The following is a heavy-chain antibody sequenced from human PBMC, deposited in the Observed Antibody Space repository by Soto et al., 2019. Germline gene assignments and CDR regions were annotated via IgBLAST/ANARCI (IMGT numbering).Heavy chain of an antibody. D-gene: IGHD3-22*01. CDR2: MNPNSGNT. CDR1: GYTFTSYY. CDR3: ARGWESDSSGYYYYGMDV. J-gene: IGHJ6*02. Sequence: RASVKVSCKASGYTFTSYYMHWVRQATGQGLEWMGWMNPNSGNTGYAQKFQGRVTMTRNTSISTAYMELSSLRSEDTAVYYCARGWESDSSGYYYYGMDVWGQGTTVTVSS. V-gene: IGHV1-8*02.